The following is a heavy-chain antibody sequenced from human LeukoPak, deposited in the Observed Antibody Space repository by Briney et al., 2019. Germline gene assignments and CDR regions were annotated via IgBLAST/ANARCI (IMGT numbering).Heavy chain of an antibody. D-gene: IGHD6-19*01. CDR3: ARFEGLVAGLDQ. V-gene: IGHV3-33*01. J-gene: IGHJ5*02. Sequence: GSLRLSCAASGFTFSGYGTHWVRQAPGKGLEWVAVIWYDGSKAYYVDSVKGRFTISRDNSKNTLYLQMNSLRVDDTGVYYCARFEGLVAGLDQWGRGTLVTVSS. CDR1: GFTFSGYG. CDR2: IWYDGSKA.